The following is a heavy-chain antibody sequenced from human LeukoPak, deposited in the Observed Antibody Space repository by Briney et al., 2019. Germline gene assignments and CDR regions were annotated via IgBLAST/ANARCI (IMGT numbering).Heavy chain of an antibody. CDR3: ARLAGGYNEPPDY. V-gene: IGHV5-51*01. CDR1: GSIFNSYW. J-gene: IGHJ4*02. Sequence: GGSLQISGQGSGSIFNSYWSGGARQLPGKGLGWMGIIYPGDSDTRYSPSFQGQVTISADKSISTAYLQWSSLKASDTAMYYCARLAGGYNEPPDYWGQGTLVTVSS. D-gene: IGHD5-24*01. CDR2: IYPGDSDT.